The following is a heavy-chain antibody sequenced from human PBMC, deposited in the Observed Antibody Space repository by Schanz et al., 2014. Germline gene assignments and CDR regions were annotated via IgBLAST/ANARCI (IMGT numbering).Heavy chain of an antibody. V-gene: IGHV3-30*18. Sequence: LVESGGGVVQPGRSLRLSCAASGFTFSSYGMHWVRQVPGKGLEWVAVISYDGRNKYYADSVKGRFTTSRDTSKNTVYLQMNSLRGEDTAVYYCAKDHFGHYDSSGCSDCYYYGMDVWGQGTTVTVSS. CDR2: ISYDGRNK. J-gene: IGHJ6*02. CDR1: GFTFSSYG. D-gene: IGHD3-22*01. CDR3: AKDHFGHYDSSGCSDCYYYGMDV.